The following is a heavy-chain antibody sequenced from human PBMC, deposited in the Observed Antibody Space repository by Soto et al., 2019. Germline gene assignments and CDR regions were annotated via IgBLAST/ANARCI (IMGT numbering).Heavy chain of an antibody. Sequence: QVQLQQSGPRLVKPSETLSLTCTVSSGPDRSHNWGWIRQPPGRGLEWIGYVYYTGDTAYNPSLRSRVAISADTSTNDLSLTLSSVTAADKAVYYCVRQGIDYLHGLVDVWGQGTTVSVSS. D-gene: IGHD4-17*01. V-gene: IGHV4-59*08. J-gene: IGHJ6*02. CDR3: VRQGIDYLHGLVDV. CDR1: SGPDRSHN. CDR2: VYYTGDT.